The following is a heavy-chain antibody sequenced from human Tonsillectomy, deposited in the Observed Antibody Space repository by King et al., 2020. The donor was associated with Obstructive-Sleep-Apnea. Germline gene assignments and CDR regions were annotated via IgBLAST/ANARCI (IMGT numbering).Heavy chain of an antibody. V-gene: IGHV1-3*01. CDR3: SRGGYSYGYIAYIDY. D-gene: IGHD5-18*01. CDR2: INAGNGNT. Sequence: QLVQSGAEVKKPGASGKVFCKASGYTFINYAIPWVGQAPGKRLEWMGLINAGNGNTQYSQQFQGRVTITRDTSANTAYMELSSLRSEDTAVYYCSRGGYSYGYIAYIDYWGQGTLVTVSS. CDR1: GYTFINYA. J-gene: IGHJ4*02.